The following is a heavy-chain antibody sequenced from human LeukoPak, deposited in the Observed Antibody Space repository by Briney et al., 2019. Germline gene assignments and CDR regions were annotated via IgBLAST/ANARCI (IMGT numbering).Heavy chain of an antibody. V-gene: IGHV3-7*01. CDR1: GFSFLNYW. Sequence: PGGSLRLSCVGSGFSFLNYWMTWVRQAPGKRLEWVANIKQDGSDKYYVDSVKGRFIISRDNAKNSVYLQMNSLRVEDTAVYYCARVSVMVRSWWFDPWGQGTLVTVSS. CDR3: ARVSVMVRSWWFDP. CDR2: IKQDGSDK. D-gene: IGHD5-18*01. J-gene: IGHJ5*02.